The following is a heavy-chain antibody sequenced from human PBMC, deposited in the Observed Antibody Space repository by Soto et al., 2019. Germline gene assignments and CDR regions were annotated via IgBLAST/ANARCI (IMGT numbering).Heavy chain of an antibody. V-gene: IGHV3-21*01. CDR2: ISSSSSYI. Sequence: GSLRLSCAASGFTFSSYSMNWVRQAPGKGLEWVSSISSSSSYIYYADSVKGRFTISRDNAKNSLYLQMNSLRAEDTAVYYCATIVGATGPFDYWGQGTLVTVSS. D-gene: IGHD1-26*01. J-gene: IGHJ4*02. CDR3: ATIVGATGPFDY. CDR1: GFTFSSYS.